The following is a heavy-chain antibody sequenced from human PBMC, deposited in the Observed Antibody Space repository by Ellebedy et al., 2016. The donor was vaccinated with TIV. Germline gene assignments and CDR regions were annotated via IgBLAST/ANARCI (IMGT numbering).Heavy chain of an antibody. CDR2: ISSASDNR. D-gene: IGHD3-16*01. CDR1: GLTFEVYA. CDR3: AKDGGGSNPGDN. Sequence: GGSLRLSXAASGLTFEVYAMSWVRQAPGKGLEWVSTISSASDNRHYADSVKGRFTISRDNSRNTLYLQMNSLRAEDTALYYCAKDGGGSNPGDNWGQGTLVTVSS. V-gene: IGHV3-23*01. J-gene: IGHJ4*02.